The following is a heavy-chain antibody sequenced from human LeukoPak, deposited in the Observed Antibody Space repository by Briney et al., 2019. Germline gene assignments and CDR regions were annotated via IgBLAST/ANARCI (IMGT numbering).Heavy chain of an antibody. Sequence: GGSLRLSCAASGFTFSSNYMSWVRQAPGKGLEWVSVIYSGGSTYYADSVKGRLTISRDNSKNTLYLQMNSLRAEDTAVYYCARVESMTGTQPFDYWGQGTLVTVSS. CDR1: GFTFSSNY. D-gene: IGHD1-1*01. J-gene: IGHJ4*02. CDR3: ARVESMTGTQPFDY. CDR2: IYSGGST. V-gene: IGHV3-53*01.